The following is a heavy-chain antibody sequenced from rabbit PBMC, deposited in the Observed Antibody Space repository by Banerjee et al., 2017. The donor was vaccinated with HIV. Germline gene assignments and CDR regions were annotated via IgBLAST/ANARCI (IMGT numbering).Heavy chain of an antibody. V-gene: IGHV1S40*01. J-gene: IGHJ2*01. CDR2: IGVDSGST. Sequence: QSLEESGGGLVQPGASLTLTCTASGFSFNNSYYMCWVRQAPGKGLEWIGCIGVDSGSTYYASWVKSRFTISKTSSTTVTLQMTSLTAADTATYFCARDFYYTYGYAGYAYASGAFDPWGQGTLVTVS. CDR1: GFSFNNSYY. CDR3: ARDFYYTYGYAGYAYASGAFDP. D-gene: IGHD6-1*01.